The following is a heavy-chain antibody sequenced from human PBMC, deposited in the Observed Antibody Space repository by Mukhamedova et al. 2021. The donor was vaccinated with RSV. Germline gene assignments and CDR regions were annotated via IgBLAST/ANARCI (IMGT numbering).Heavy chain of an antibody. D-gene: IGHD2-2*01. J-gene: IGHJ6*03. CDR3: ARASYCRSTSCYARIDYNYYYYMDV. V-gene: IGHV4-34*01. Sequence: GEINHSGSTNYNPSLKRRVTISVDTSKNQFSLKLSSVTAADTAVYHCARASYCRSTSCYARIDYNYYYYMDVWGKGTTVTVSS. CDR2: INHSGST.